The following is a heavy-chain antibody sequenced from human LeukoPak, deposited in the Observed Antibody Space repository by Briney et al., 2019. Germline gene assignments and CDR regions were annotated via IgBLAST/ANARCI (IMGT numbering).Heavy chain of an antibody. J-gene: IGHJ6*02. D-gene: IGHD3-22*01. CDR1: GFTFSSYS. CDR2: ISSSSSYI. CDR3: ARDFHPYYDSRNGYVMDL. Sequence: GGSLRLSCAASGFTFSSYSMNWVRQAPGKGLEWVSFISSSSSYIYYADSVKGRFTISRDNAKNSLYLQMNSLRAEDTAVYYCARDFHPYYDSRNGYVMDLWGRETTVTVSS. V-gene: IGHV3-21*01.